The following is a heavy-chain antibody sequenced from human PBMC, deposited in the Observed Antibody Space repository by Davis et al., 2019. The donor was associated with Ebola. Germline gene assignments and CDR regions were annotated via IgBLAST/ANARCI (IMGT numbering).Heavy chain of an antibody. J-gene: IGHJ3*02. Sequence: GESLKISCAASGFTFSNHWMHWIRQGPGKGLVWVSRINPGGTTTLYADSVEGRFTISRDNAKNTLSLQMDSLRAEDTAVYYCAKDVEWELLIVHDAFDIWGQGTMVTVSS. V-gene: IGHV3-74*03. CDR1: GFTFSNHW. CDR3: AKDVEWELLIVHDAFDI. D-gene: IGHD1-26*01. CDR2: INPGGTTT.